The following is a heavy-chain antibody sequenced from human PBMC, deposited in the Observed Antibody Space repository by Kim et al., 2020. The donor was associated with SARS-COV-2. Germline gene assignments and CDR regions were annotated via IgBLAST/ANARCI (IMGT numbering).Heavy chain of an antibody. Sequence: GGSLRLSCAASGFTFSSYAMSWVRQAPGKGLEWVSAISGSGGSTYYADSVKGRFTISRDNSKNTLYLQMNSLRAEDTAVYYCAKEPRPGKIDLSLPKIDYWGQGTLVTVSS. V-gene: IGHV3-23*01. D-gene: IGHD2-21*01. CDR1: GFTFSSYA. CDR2: ISGSGGST. J-gene: IGHJ4*02. CDR3: AKEPRPGKIDLSLPKIDY.